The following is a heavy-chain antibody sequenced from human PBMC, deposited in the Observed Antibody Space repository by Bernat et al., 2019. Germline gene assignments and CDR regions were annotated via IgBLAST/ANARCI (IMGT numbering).Heavy chain of an antibody. CDR1: GFTFSSYG. V-gene: IGHV3-30*18. CDR2: ISYDGSNK. J-gene: IGHJ3*02. CDR3: AKVADYYESSGYYYGDAFDI. Sequence: QVQLVESGGGVVQPGRSLRLSCAASGFTFSSYGMHWVRQAPGKGLEWVAVISYDGSNKYYADSVKGRFTISRDNSKNTLYLQMNSLRAEDTAVYYCAKVADYYESSGYYYGDAFDIWGQGTMVTVSS. D-gene: IGHD3-22*01.